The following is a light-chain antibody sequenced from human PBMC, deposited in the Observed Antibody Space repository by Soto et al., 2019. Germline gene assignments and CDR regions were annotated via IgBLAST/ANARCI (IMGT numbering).Light chain of an antibody. CDR2: EVN. CDR1: SSDVGGYNY. CDR3: DSYAGSSIDWV. V-gene: IGLV2-8*01. J-gene: IGLJ3*02. Sequence: QSALTQPPSASGSPGQSVTISCTRTSSDVGGYNYVSWYQQHPGKAPKLMIYEVNERPSGVPDRFSGSKSGNTASLTVSGLQAEDEADYYCDSYAGSSIDWVFGGGTKLTVL.